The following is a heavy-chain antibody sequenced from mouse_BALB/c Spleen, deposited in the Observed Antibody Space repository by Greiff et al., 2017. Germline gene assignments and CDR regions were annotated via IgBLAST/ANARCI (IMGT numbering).Heavy chain of an antibody. CDR3: ARNSRTGTKYFDY. D-gene: IGHD4-1*01. Sequence: VNVVESGPGLVAPSQSLSITCTVSGFSLSRYSVHWVRQPPGKGLEWLGMIWGGGSTDYNSALKSRLSISKDNSKSQVFLKMNSLQTDDTAMYYCARNSRTGTKYFDYWGQGTTLTVSS. J-gene: IGHJ2*01. CDR2: IWGGGST. CDR1: GFSLSRYS. V-gene: IGHV2-6-4*01.